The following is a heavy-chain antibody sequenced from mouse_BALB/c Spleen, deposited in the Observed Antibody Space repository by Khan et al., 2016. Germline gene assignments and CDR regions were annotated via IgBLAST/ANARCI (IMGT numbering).Heavy chain of an antibody. CDR2: IDPENGDT. D-gene: IGHD2-14*01. V-gene: IGHV14-4*02. CDR1: GFNIKDYY. CDR3: ETGYDEGGFAY. J-gene: IGHJ3*01. Sequence: VQLQQPGAELVRSGASVKLSCTASGFNIKDYYIHWVKQRPEQGLEWIGWIDPENGDTEYAPKFQGKATMTADTSSNTAYLHLSSLTSEDTAVYYCETGYDEGGFAYWGQGTLVTVSA.